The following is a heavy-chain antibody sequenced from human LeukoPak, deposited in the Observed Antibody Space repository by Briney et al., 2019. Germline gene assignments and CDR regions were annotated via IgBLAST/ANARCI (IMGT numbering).Heavy chain of an antibody. D-gene: IGHD5-18*01. CDR2: INHSGST. J-gene: IGHJ4*02. V-gene: IGHV4-34*01. CDR1: GGSFSGHY. CDR3: ARSGGYSYRTNRLDY. Sequence: SETLSLTCAVYGGSFSGHYWSWIRQPPGKGLEWIGEINHSGSTNHNPSLKSRVTISVDTSKNQFSLKLSSVTAADTAVYYCARSGGYSYRTNRLDYWGQGTLVTVSS.